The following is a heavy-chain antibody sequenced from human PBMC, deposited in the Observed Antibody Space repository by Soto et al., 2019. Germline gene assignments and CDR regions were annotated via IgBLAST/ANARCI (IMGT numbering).Heavy chain of an antibody. V-gene: IGHV4-31*03. J-gene: IGHJ4*02. CDR2: ISDSGSS. CDR1: GGSINSGRFY. Sequence: SETLCLTCTVSGGSINSGRFYWSWIRQHPGKGLEWIGHISDSGSSYYNPSLESRVTISVDTSKNQFSLKLSAVTAADTAVYFCARTTFYDIFTAYYSLFDYWGQGTMVTVSS. D-gene: IGHD3-9*01. CDR3: ARTTFYDIFTAYYSLFDY.